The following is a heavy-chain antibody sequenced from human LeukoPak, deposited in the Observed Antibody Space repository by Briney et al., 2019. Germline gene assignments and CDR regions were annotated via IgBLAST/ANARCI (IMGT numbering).Heavy chain of an antibody. CDR1: GYTFTSYY. CDR3: ARVWVGATKAGYGY. J-gene: IGHJ4*02. D-gene: IGHD1-26*01. CDR2: ISTSGGNT. Sequence: ASVKVSCKASGYTFTSYYTHWVRQAPGQGLEWMGIISTSGGNTGYAQKFQGRIIMTRDTSTSTVYLDLSSLRSDDTAVYYCARVWVGATKAGYGYWGQGTLVTVSS. V-gene: IGHV1-46*01.